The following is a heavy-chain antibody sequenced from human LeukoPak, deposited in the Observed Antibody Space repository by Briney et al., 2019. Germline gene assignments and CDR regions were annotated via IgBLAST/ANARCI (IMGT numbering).Heavy chain of an antibody. V-gene: IGHV1-2*02. CDR3: ARDRGRDGTNGSFDY. D-gene: IGHD5-24*01. CDR2: INPNSGGT. Sequence: ASVKVSCKASGYTFTGYYMHWVRQAPGQGLEWMGWINPNSGGTNYAQKFQGRVTMTRDTSISTAYMELSRLRSDDTAVYYCARDRGRDGTNGSFDYWGQGTLVTVSS. J-gene: IGHJ4*02. CDR1: GYTFTGYY.